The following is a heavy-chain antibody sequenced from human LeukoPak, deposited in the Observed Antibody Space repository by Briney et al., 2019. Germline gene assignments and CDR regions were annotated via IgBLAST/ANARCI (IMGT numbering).Heavy chain of an antibody. J-gene: IGHJ3*02. D-gene: IGHD2-15*01. CDR2: IYTSGST. Sequence: SETLSLTCTVSGGSISSYYWSWIRQPAGKGLEWIGRIYTSGSTNYNPSLKSRVTVSVDTYKNQFSLKLSSVTAADTAVYYCAREAWDCSGGSCYSDAFDIWGQGTMVTVSS. CDR3: AREAWDCSGGSCYSDAFDI. V-gene: IGHV4-4*07. CDR1: GGSISSYY.